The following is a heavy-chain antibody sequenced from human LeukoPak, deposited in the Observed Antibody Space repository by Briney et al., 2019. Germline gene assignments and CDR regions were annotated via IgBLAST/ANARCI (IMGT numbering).Heavy chain of an antibody. V-gene: IGHV4-34*01. Sequence: SETLSLTCAVYGGSFSGYYWSWIRQPPGKGLEWIGEINHSGSTNYNPSLKSRVTISVDTSKNQFSLKLSSVTAADTAVYYCAGGGRRTSDPWAQGTLVTVSS. J-gene: IGHJ5*02. CDR1: GGSFSGYY. CDR3: AGGGRRTSDP. CDR2: INHSGST.